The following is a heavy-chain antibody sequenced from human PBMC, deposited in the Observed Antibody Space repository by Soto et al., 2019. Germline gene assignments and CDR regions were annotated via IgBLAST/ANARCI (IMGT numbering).Heavy chain of an antibody. J-gene: IGHJ4*02. CDR1: GGSINNYY. CDR3: ARGGQDFWSGPFDY. Sequence: SETLSLTCTVSGGSINNYYCNWIRQPAGKGLEWIGRIDTSGSTNYNPSLKSRVTMSVDTSKQEFSLKLSSVTAADTALYYCARGGQDFWSGPFDYWGRGALVTVSS. D-gene: IGHD3-3*01. CDR2: IDTSGST. V-gene: IGHV4-4*07.